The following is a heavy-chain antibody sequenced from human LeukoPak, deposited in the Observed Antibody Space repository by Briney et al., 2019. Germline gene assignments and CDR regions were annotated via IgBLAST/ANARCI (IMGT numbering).Heavy chain of an antibody. D-gene: IGHD2-21*02. CDR3: AYCGGDCYQVDY. CDR1: GGTFSSYA. V-gene: IGHV1-69*13. Sequence: SVKVSCKASGGTFSSYAISWVRQAPGQGLEWMGGIIPIFGTANYAQKFQGRVTITADESTSTAYMELSSLRSEDTAVYYCAYCGGDCYQVDYWGQGTLVTVSS. J-gene: IGHJ4*02. CDR2: IIPIFGTA.